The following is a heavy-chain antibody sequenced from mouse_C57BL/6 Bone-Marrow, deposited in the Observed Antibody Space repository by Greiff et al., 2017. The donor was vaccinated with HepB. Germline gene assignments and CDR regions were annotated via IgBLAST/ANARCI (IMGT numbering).Heavy chain of an antibody. D-gene: IGHD1-1*01. Sequence: QVQLKESGAELARPGASVKLSCKASGYTFTSYGISWVKQSTGQGLEWIGEIYPRSGNTYYNEKFKGKATLTADKSSSTAYMELRSLTSEDSAVYFCATITTVVDWYFDVWGTGTTVTVSS. CDR3: ATITTVVDWYFDV. V-gene: IGHV1-81*01. J-gene: IGHJ1*03. CDR2: IYPRSGNT. CDR1: GYTFTSYG.